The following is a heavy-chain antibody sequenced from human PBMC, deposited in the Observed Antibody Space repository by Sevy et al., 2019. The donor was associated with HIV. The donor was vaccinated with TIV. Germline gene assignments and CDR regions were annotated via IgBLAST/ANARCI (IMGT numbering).Heavy chain of an antibody. V-gene: IGHV4-34*01. D-gene: IGHD3-3*01. Sequence: SESLSLTCAVYGGSFSGYYWSCIRQPPGKGLEWIGEINHSGSTNYNPSLKSRVTISVDTSKNQFSLKLSSVTAADTVVSYRASVSADYDFSSGHYTNWFDPWGQGTWVTVSS. CDR2: INHSGST. CDR3: ASVSADYDFSSGHYTNWFDP. CDR1: GGSFSGYY. J-gene: IGHJ5*02.